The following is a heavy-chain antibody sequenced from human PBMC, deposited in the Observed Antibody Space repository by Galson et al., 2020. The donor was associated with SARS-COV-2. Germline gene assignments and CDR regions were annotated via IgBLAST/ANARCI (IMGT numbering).Heavy chain of an antibody. D-gene: IGHD2-2*01. J-gene: IGHJ6*02. CDR2: IKQDRSEK. Sequence: GESLKISCAASGFTFSSYWMSWVRQAPGKGLEWVANIKQDRSEKYYVDSVKGRFTISRDNAKNSLYLQMNSLRAEDTAVYYCARVGPHIVVVPAAMPYTYYYYYGMDVWGQGTTVTVSS. CDR1: GFTFSSYW. V-gene: IGHV3-7*03. CDR3: ARVGPHIVVVPAAMPYTYYYYYGMDV.